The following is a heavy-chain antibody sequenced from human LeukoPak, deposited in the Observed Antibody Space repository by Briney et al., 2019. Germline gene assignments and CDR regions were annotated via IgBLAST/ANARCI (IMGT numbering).Heavy chain of an antibody. V-gene: IGHV3-53*01. Sequence: PGGSLRLSCAASGFTVSSNYMSWVRQAPGKGLEWVSVIYSGGSTYYADSVKGRFTISRDNSKNTLYLQMSSLRAEDTAVYYCASFSGYSYGSGYGMDVWGQGTTVTVSS. CDR1: GFTVSSNY. CDR3: ASFSGYSYGSGYGMDV. J-gene: IGHJ6*02. D-gene: IGHD5-18*01. CDR2: IYSGGST.